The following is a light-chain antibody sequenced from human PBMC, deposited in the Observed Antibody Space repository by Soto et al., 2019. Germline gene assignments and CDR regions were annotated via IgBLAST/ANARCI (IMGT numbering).Light chain of an antibody. CDR1: QDISNY. V-gene: IGKV1-12*01. J-gene: IGKJ4*01. Sequence: DIQMTQSPSSVSASVGDRVTITCRASQDISNYLAWYQQKPGKAPNLLIYTASSLQSGVPSKFSGSGSGTDFTLPISSLQPEDVATYYCQQTNNVPLTFGGGNKVEIK. CDR2: TAS. CDR3: QQTNNVPLT.